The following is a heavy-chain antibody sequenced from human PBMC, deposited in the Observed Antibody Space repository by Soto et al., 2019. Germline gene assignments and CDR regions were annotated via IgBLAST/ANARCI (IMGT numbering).Heavy chain of an antibody. D-gene: IGHD2-2*01. CDR1: GFTFSSYG. J-gene: IGHJ4*02. CDR2: ISYDGSNK. CDR3: AGYCSSTSCYGR. V-gene: IGHV3-30*03. Sequence: GGSLRLSCAASGFTFSSYGMHWVRQAPGKGLEWVAVISYDGSNKYYADSVKGRFTISRDNSKNTLYLQMNSLRAEDTAVYYCAGYCSSTSCYGRWGQGTLVTVSS.